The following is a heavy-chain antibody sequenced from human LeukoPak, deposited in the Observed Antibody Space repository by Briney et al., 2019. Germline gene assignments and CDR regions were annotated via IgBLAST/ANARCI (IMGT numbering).Heavy chain of an antibody. V-gene: IGHV3-21*01. CDR2: ISSSSSYI. Sequence: GGSLRLSCAASGFTFSSYGMNWVRQAPGKGLEWVSSISSSSSYIYYADSVKGRFTISRDNAKNSLYLQMNSLRAEDTAVYYCATSAYYDVLTGYYKGDPDYWGQGILVTVSS. D-gene: IGHD3-9*01. J-gene: IGHJ4*02. CDR3: ATSAYYDVLTGYYKGDPDY. CDR1: GFTFSSYG.